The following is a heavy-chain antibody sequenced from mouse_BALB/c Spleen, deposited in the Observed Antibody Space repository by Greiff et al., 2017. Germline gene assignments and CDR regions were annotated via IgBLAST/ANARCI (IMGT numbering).Heavy chain of an antibody. J-gene: IGHJ1*01. V-gene: IGHV5-6-3*01. CDR3: ARVPITTVVATRYFDV. CDR2: INSNGGST. D-gene: IGHD1-1*01. CDR1: GFTFSSYG. Sequence: EVQLVESGGGLVQPGGSLKLSCAASGFTFSSYGMSWVRQTPDKRLELVATINSNGGSTYYPDSVKGRFTISRDNAKNTLYLQMSSLKSEDTAMYYCARVPITTVVATRYFDVWGAGTTVTVSS.